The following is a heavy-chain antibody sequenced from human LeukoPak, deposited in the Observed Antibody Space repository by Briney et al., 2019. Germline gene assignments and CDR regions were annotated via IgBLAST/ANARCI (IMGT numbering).Heavy chain of an antibody. D-gene: IGHD1-26*01. CDR1: GFTFSSYA. Sequence: GGSLRLSCAASGFTFSSYAMHWVRQAPGKGLEWVAVISYDESNKYYADSVKGRFTISRDNSKNTLYLQMNSLRAEDTAVYYCARPSGSNVLVFDYWGQGTLVTVSS. J-gene: IGHJ4*02. CDR2: ISYDESNK. V-gene: IGHV3-30*04. CDR3: ARPSGSNVLVFDY.